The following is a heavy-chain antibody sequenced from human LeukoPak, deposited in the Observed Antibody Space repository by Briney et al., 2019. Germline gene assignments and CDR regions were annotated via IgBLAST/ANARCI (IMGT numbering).Heavy chain of an antibody. CDR3: ARTNADYHGSGSYADAFDI. CDR2: IYYSGST. J-gene: IGHJ3*02. CDR1: GGSISSYY. D-gene: IGHD3-10*01. V-gene: IGHV4-59*08. Sequence: SETLSLTCTVSGGSISSYYWSWIRQPPGKGLEWIGYIYYSGSTNYNPSLKSRVTISVDTSKNQFSLKLSSVTAADTAVYYCARTNADYHGSGSYADAFDIWGQGTMVTVSS.